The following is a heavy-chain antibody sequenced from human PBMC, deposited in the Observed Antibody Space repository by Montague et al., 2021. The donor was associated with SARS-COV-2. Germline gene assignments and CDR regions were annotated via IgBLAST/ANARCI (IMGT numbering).Heavy chain of an antibody. D-gene: IGHD6-6*01. CDR1: GGSFSGYY. Sequence: SETLSLTCAVYGGSFSGYYWSWIRQPPGKGLEWIGEINHSGSTNYNPSLKSRVTISVDTSKNQFSLKLSSVTAADTAVYYCGRLGYSTSTVDSWGHGTLVSVSS. V-gene: IGHV4-34*01. CDR2: INHSGST. CDR3: GRLGYSTSTVDS. J-gene: IGHJ5*01.